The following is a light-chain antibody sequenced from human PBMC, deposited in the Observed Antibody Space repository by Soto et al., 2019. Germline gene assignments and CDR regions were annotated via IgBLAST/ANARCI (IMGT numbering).Light chain of an antibody. V-gene: IGKV3-20*01. CDR1: QSVSSQ. J-gene: IGKJ4*01. CDR3: QQYDSSPLT. CDR2: GAF. Sequence: EIVLTQSPGTLSLSPGERATLSCRASQSVSSQLAWYQQKPGQAPRFLIYGAFKRATGIPDRFSGSGSGTDFTLTISRLEPEDFAVYYCQQYDSSPLTFGGGNKVEVK.